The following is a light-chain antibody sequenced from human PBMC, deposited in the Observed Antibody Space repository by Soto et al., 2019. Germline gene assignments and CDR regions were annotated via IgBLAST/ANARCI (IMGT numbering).Light chain of an antibody. CDR2: EVS. J-gene: IGLJ1*01. Sequence: QSALTEPASVSGSPGQSITISCTGTSSDVGGYNLVSWYQQHPGKAPKLMIYEVSKRPSGVSNRFSGSKSGNTASLTISRLQAEDEADYYCCSYAGSSTFLYVFGTGTKVTV. V-gene: IGLV2-23*02. CDR1: SSDVGGYNL. CDR3: CSYAGSSTFLYV.